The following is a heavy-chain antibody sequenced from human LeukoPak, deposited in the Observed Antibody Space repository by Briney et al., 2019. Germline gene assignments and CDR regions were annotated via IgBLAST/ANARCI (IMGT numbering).Heavy chain of an antibody. V-gene: IGHV4-34*10. D-gene: IGHD2-2*01. CDR1: GGTFSGYY. CDR2: SNDSGGT. CDR3: ARAPQLTGRFDF. J-gene: IGHJ4*02. Sequence: SETLSLTCAVYGGTFSGYYWSWIRQPPGKRLEWVGESNDSGGTNYNPSLKSRVTMSLDTSANQFSLKLSSMTAADTAMYYCARAPQLTGRFDFWGQGTLVTVSS.